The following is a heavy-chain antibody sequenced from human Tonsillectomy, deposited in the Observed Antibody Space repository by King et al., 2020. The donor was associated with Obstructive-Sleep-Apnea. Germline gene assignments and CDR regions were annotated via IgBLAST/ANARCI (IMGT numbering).Heavy chain of an antibody. CDR1: GGSISSYY. CDR2: IYYSGST. CDR3: ARDRRWELRGDYYYYGMDV. D-gene: IGHD1-26*01. J-gene: IGHJ6*02. Sequence: QLQESGPGLVKPSETLSLTCTVSGGSISSYYWSWIRQPPGKGLEWIGYIYYSGSTNYNPSLKSRVTISVDTSKNQFSLKLSSVTAADTAVYYCARDRRWELRGDYYYYGMDVWGQGTTVTVSS. V-gene: IGHV4-59*01.